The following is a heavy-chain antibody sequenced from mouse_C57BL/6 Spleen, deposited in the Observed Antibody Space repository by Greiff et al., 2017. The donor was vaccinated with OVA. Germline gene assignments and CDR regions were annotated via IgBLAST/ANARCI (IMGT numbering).Heavy chain of an antibody. Sequence: VQLKESGPELVKPGASVKISCKASGYSFTGYYMNWVKQSPEKSLEWIGEINPRTGGTTYNQKFKAKATMTVDKSSSTAYMQRKSLTSEDSAVYYCARRTRMGSNYGFWGQGTTLTVSS. V-gene: IGHV1-42*01. CDR3: ARRTRMGSNYGF. J-gene: IGHJ2*01. D-gene: IGHD2-5*01. CDR1: GYSFTGYY. CDR2: INPRTGGT.